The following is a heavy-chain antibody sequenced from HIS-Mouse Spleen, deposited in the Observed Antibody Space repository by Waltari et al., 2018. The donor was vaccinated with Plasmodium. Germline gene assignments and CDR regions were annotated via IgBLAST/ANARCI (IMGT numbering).Heavy chain of an antibody. CDR2: INPNSGGT. J-gene: IGHJ1*01. CDR3: ARVLGYKAAAGTFVEYFQH. D-gene: IGHD6-13*01. Sequence: QVQLVQSGAEVKKPGASVKVSCKASGYTFTGYYMHWVRQAPGQGLEWMGWINPNSGGTNYEQNFQGRVTMTRDTSISTAYMELSRLRSDDTAVYYCARVLGYKAAAGTFVEYFQHWGQGTLVTVSS. CDR1: GYTFTGYY. V-gene: IGHV1-2*02.